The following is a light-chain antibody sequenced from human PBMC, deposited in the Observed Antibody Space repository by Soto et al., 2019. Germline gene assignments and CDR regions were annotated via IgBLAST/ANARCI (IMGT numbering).Light chain of an antibody. CDR1: SSDVGGYNY. CDR3: CSYAGSYTYL. CDR2: DVS. V-gene: IGLV2-11*01. J-gene: IGLJ1*01. Sequence: QSALTQPRSVSGSPGQSVTISCTGTSSDVGGYNYVSWYQQHPGKAPKLMIYDVSKRPSGVPDRFSGTKSGNTDSLTISGLQAKDEADYYCCSYAGSYTYLFGTGTKLTVL.